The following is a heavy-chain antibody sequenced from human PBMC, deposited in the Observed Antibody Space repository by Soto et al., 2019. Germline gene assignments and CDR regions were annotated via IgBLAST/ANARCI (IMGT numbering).Heavy chain of an antibody. J-gene: IGHJ4*02. Sequence: GRSLSLSYAASGFIFSSFSMNWVRQAPEKGLEWVSSISSSSSYIYYADSLKGRFTISRDNAKNSLYLQMNSLRAEDRAVYYCARVSVPALGARCSLVTPYYFDYWGQGTLVTVSS. V-gene: IGHV3-21*04. CDR1: GFIFSSFS. CDR3: ARVSVPALGARCSLVTPYYFDY. D-gene: IGHD3-10*02. CDR2: ISSSSSYI.